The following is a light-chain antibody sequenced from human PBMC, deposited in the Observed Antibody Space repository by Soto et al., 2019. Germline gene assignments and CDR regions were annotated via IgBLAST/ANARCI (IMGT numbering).Light chain of an antibody. CDR1: QSVSSYY. CDR2: DAS. CDR3: QQYGSSPLIT. V-gene: IGKV3-20*01. Sequence: IVCTKSPGTLTLSPGARATLSCRASQSVSSYYLAWYQQKPGQAPRLLIYDASNRATGIPDRFSGSGSGTDFTLTISRLEPEEYSVYHCQQYGSSPLITFGQGTRLDIK. J-gene: IGKJ5*01.